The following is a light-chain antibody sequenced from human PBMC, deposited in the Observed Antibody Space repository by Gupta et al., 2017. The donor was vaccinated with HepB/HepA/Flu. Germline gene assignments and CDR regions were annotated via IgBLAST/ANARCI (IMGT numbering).Light chain of an antibody. Sequence: QSALTQPPSASGSPGQSVTISCTGTSSDVGGYNYVPWYQQHPGKAPKLMIYEVSKRPSVVPDRFSGSKSGNTASLTVSGLQAEDEADYYCSSYAGSSYVFGTGTKVTVL. CDR3: SSYAGSSYV. J-gene: IGLJ1*01. CDR1: SSDVGGYNY. V-gene: IGLV2-8*01. CDR2: EVS.